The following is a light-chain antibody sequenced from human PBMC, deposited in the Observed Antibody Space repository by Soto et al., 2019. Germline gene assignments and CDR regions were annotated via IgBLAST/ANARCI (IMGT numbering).Light chain of an antibody. CDR2: CAS. Sequence: EIVMTQSPATLSVSPGERATLSCRASQSVSSDLAWYQQKPGQAPRLLIYCASTRATGIPARFSGSGSGTEFTLTISSLQSEDFAVYYCQQYNNWPVTFGGGTKVEIK. CDR3: QQYNNWPVT. V-gene: IGKV3-15*01. J-gene: IGKJ4*01. CDR1: QSVSSD.